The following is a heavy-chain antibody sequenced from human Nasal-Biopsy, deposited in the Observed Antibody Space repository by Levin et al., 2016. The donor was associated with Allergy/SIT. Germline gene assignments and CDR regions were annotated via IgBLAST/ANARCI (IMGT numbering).Heavy chain of an antibody. CDR3: ARGHLVVGSDGWFGP. J-gene: IGHJ5*02. Sequence: GGSLRLSCAGSGFIFTNYAIHWLRQAPGKGLEWVAVISSDGGSKYYADSVKGRFTVSRDNSKNTLYLQMDSLRPDDTAVYYCARGHLVVGSDGWFGPWGQGTLVSVSS. D-gene: IGHD2-2*03. CDR1: GFIFTNYA. CDR2: ISSDGGSK. V-gene: IGHV3-30-3*01.